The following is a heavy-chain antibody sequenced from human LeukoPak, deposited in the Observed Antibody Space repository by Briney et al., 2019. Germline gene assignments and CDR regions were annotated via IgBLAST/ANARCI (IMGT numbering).Heavy chain of an antibody. CDR3: AKDSVYSRLAVWFGES. D-gene: IGHD3-10*01. CDR2: ISGSGDTT. CDR1: GFTFSSYA. J-gene: IGHJ5*02. Sequence: PGGSLRLSCATSGFTFSSYALTWVRQAPGMGLEWVSAISGSGDTTYYADSVKGRFTISRDNSKNTLYLQMNSLRAEDTAVYYCAKDSVYSRLAVWFGESWGQGTLVTVSS. V-gene: IGHV3-23*01.